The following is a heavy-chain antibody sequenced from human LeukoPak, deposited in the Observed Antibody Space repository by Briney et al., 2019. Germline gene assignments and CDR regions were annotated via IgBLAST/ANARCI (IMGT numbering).Heavy chain of an antibody. Sequence: PGGSLRLSCAASGFTVSSYAMNWVRQAPGKGLEWVATISTSGGSTYYADFVKGRFTISRDNSKNTLYLQMNSLRAEDTAVYYCAKNGRGSGSYYPRTKYYFDYWGQGTLVTVSS. V-gene: IGHV3-23*01. J-gene: IGHJ4*02. CDR2: ISTSGGST. D-gene: IGHD3-10*01. CDR3: AKNGRGSGSYYPRTKYYFDY. CDR1: GFTVSSYA.